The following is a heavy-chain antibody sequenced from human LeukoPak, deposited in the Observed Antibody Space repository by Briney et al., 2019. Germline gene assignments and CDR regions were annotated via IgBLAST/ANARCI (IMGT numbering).Heavy chain of an antibody. CDR3: ARGPPITMVRGVILWGFFDY. Sequence: ASVKVSCKASGGTFSSYAISWVRQAPGQGLEWMGIINPSGGSTSYAQKFQGRVTMTRDTSTSTVYMELSSLRSEDTAVYYCARGPPITMVRGVILWGFFDYWGQGTLVTVSS. CDR1: GGTFSSYA. J-gene: IGHJ4*02. D-gene: IGHD3-10*01. V-gene: IGHV1-46*01. CDR2: INPSGGST.